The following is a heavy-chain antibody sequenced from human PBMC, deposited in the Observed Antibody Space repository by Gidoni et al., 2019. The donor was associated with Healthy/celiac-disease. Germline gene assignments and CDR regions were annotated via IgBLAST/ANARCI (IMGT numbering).Heavy chain of an antibody. V-gene: IGHV4-4*02. CDR1: GGSISSSNW. Sequence: QVQLPESGPGLVKPSGTLSLTCAVSGGSISSSNWWRWVRQPPGKRLEWIGEIYQSGSTHYNPYLKSRVTISVDKCKNQFALKLSSVTAADTAVYYCARDGLLGVAGFDYWGQGTLVTVSS. D-gene: IGHD3-10*01. CDR2: IYQSGST. J-gene: IGHJ4*02. CDR3: ARDGLLGVAGFDY.